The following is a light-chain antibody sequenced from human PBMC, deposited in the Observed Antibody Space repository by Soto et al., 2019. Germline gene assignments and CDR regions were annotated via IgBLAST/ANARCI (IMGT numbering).Light chain of an antibody. V-gene: IGLV2-14*03. CDR1: GSDVGGYDY. Sequence: QSVLTQPASGSGCPGQSITISCTGTGSDVGGYDYVSWYQQYPGKAPKLVIYDVTNRPSGVSNRFSGSKSGNTAALIIFGLQAEDEADYYCCSYTSSGTYVFGTGTKLTVL. J-gene: IGLJ1*01. CDR2: DVT. CDR3: CSYTSSGTYV.